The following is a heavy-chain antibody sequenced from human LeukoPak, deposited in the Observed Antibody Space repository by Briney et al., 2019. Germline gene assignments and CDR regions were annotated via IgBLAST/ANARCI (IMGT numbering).Heavy chain of an antibody. Sequence: GGSLRLSCAASGFTFSSSAMSWVRQAPGKGLEWVSNISGSGSGGSTYYADSVKGRFTMSRDNSRNTVYLQMNSLRVDDTAVYYCARRDIVVVVSASDYWGQGTLVTVSS. CDR2: ISGSGSGGST. CDR1: GFTFSSSA. V-gene: IGHV3-23*01. J-gene: IGHJ4*02. D-gene: IGHD2-15*01. CDR3: ARRDIVVVVSASDY.